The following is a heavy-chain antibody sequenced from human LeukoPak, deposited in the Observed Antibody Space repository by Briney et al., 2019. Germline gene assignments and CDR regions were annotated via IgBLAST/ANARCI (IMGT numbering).Heavy chain of an antibody. CDR3: ARDNKGYCSGGSCYSDGLSY. CDR1: GFTFSSYE. CDR2: ISSSGSTI. V-gene: IGHV3-48*03. D-gene: IGHD2-15*01. J-gene: IGHJ4*02. Sequence: PGGSLRLSCAASGFTFSSYEMNWVRQAPGKGLEWVSYISSSGSTIYYADSVKGRFTISRDNAKNSLYLQMNSLSAEDTAVYYCARDNKGYCSGGSCYSDGLSYWGQGTLVIVAS.